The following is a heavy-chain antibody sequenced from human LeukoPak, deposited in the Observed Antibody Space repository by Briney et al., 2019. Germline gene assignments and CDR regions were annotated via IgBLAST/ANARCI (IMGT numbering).Heavy chain of an antibody. CDR1: GFTFSSYA. V-gene: IGHV3-23*01. D-gene: IGHD5-24*01. CDR3: AKDLRWLPNFDY. Sequence: GGSLRLSCAASGFTFSSYAMSWVRQAPGKGLEWVSAISGSGGSTYYADSVKGRFTTSRDNSKNTLYLQMNSLRAEDTAVYYCAKDLRWLPNFDYWGQGTLVTVSS. CDR2: ISGSGGST. J-gene: IGHJ4*02.